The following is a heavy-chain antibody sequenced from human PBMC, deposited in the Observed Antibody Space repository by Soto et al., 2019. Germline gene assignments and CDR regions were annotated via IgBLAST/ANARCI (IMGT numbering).Heavy chain of an antibody. CDR1: GFSLSTSEVG. V-gene: IGHV2-5*01. J-gene: IGHJ4*02. Sequence: QITLKESGPTLVKPTQTLTLTCTFSGFSLSTSEVGVGWIRQPPGKALEWLALIFWNDIKRYSPSLKSRLTITKDTSKNQLVLTMTNLDPVDTATYYGGYKRFYFAYWGQGTLVTVSS. CDR2: IFWNDIK. CDR3: GYKRFYFAY.